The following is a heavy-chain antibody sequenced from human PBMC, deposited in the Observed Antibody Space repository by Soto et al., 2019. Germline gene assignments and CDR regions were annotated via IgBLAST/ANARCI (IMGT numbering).Heavy chain of an antibody. Sequence: QVQLQESGPGLVKPSQTLSLTCTVSGGSISSGDYYWSWIRQPPGKGLEWIGYIYYSGTTYYNPSRKIRVTMSVDTSKIQFSLKLSSVTAADTAVYYGARDESNDAFDIWGQGTMVTVAS. CDR3: ARDESNDAFDI. CDR2: IYYSGTT. V-gene: IGHV4-30-4*01. CDR1: GGSISSGDYY. J-gene: IGHJ3*02.